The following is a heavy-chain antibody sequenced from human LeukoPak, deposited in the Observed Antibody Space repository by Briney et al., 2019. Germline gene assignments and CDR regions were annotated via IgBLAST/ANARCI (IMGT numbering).Heavy chain of an antibody. Sequence: SETLSLTCTVSGGSISSNIYYWGWIRQPPGKGLEWIGSIHYSGNTYYNPSLKSRVTISVDTTKNQFSLKLSSLTAADTAVYYCARQTGSGLFILPGGQGTLVTVSS. CDR3: ARQTGSGLFILP. D-gene: IGHD3/OR15-3a*01. J-gene: IGHJ4*02. CDR1: GGSISSNIYY. CDR2: IHYSGNT. V-gene: IGHV4-39*01.